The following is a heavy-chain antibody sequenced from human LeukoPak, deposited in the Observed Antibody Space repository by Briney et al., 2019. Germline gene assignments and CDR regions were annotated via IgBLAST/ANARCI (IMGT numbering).Heavy chain of an antibody. V-gene: IGHV4-59*01. CDR2: IYYSGST. J-gene: IGHJ6*02. D-gene: IGHD3-16*02. CDR3: ASDRGRLRLRLGELSLAYYYYGMDV. CDR1: GGSISSYY. Sequence: PSETLSLTCTVSGGSISSYYWSWIRQPPGKGLEWIGYIYYSGSTNYNPSLKSRVTISVDTSKNQFSLKLSSVTAADTAVYYCASDRGRLRLRLGELSLAYYYYGMDVWGQGTTVTVSS.